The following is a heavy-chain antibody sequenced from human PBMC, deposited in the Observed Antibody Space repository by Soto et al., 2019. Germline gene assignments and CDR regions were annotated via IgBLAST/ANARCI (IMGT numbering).Heavy chain of an antibody. V-gene: IGHV3-7*01. CDR1: GFTFSRHW. J-gene: IGHJ4*02. D-gene: IGHD6-25*01. CDR2: IKQDGSDK. CDR3: ARTRDSSADFDW. Sequence: EVQLVESGGGLVQPGGSLRLSCAASGFTFSRHWMTWVRQAPGKGLEWVANIKQDGSDKYYVDSVKGRFTISRDNAKNSLYLQMNSMRAEDTAVYYCARTRDSSADFDWWGQGTLVTVSS.